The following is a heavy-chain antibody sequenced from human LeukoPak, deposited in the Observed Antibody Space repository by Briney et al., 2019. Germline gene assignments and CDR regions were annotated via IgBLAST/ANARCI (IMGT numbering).Heavy chain of an antibody. CDR1: GGSISSYY. D-gene: IGHD3-9*01. V-gene: IGHV4-59*01. CDR3: ARGDILTGYYS. Sequence: PSETLSLTWTGSGGSISSYYWRWIRQPPGKGLEWIGYIYYSGSTNYNPSLKSRVTISVDTSKNQFSLKLSSVTAADTAVYYCARGDILTGYYSWGQRPLVTVSS. CDR2: IYYSGST. J-gene: IGHJ4*02.